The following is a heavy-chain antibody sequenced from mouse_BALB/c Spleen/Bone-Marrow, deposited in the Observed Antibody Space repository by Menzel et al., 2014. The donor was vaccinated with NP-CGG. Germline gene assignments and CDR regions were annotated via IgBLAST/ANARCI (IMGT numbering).Heavy chain of an antibody. CDR3: ARGNGYHFDY. J-gene: IGHJ2*01. V-gene: IGHV3-8*02. CDR1: GDSITSSY. CDR2: ISYSGNA. D-gene: IGHD1-2*01. Sequence: ESGPSLVKPSQTLSLTCSVTGDSITSSYWNWIRKFPGNKLEYMGYISYSGNAYYNPSLKSRISLTRDTSKNXYYLQLNSVTTEDTATYFCARGNGYHFDYWGQGTTLTVSS.